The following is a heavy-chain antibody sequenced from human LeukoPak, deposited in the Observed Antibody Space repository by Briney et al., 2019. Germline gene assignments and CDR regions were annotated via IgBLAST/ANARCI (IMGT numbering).Heavy chain of an antibody. J-gene: IGHJ6*02. Sequence: ASVKVSCKVSGYTLTELSMHWVRQAPGKGLEWMGGFDPEDGETIYAQKFQGRVTMTEDTSTDTAYMELSSLRSEDTAVYYCATPPSTRRRYYYYGMDVWGQGTTVTVSS. CDR3: ATPPSTRRRYYYYGMDV. CDR2: FDPEDGET. CDR1: GYTLTELS. V-gene: IGHV1-24*01.